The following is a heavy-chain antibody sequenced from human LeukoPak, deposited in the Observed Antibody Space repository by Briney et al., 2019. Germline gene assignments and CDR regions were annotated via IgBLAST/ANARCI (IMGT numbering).Heavy chain of an antibody. D-gene: IGHD3-10*01. V-gene: IGHV3-30*18. J-gene: IGHJ4*02. CDR3: AKRSYYYGSEMDY. CDR2: ISYDGSNK. Sequence: GRSLRLSCAASGFTFSSYGMHWVRQAPGKGLEWVAVISYDGSNKYYADSVKGRFTISRDNSKNTLYLQMNSLRAEDTAVYYCAKRSYYYGSEMDYWGQGTLVTVSS. CDR1: GFTFSSYG.